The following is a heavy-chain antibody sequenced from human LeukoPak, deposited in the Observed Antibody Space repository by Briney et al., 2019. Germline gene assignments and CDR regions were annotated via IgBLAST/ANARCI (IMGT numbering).Heavy chain of an antibody. CDR3: ARDIEAAGLFLDY. D-gene: IGHD6-13*01. V-gene: IGHV3-7*01. J-gene: IGHJ4*02. CDR2: TKYDGSEK. Sequence: PGGSLRLSCAASGFTFSSYWMSWVRQAPGKGLEWVANTKYDGSEKYYVDSVKGRFTISRDNAKNSLYLQMNSLRAEDTAVYYCARDIEAAGLFLDYWGQGTLVTVSP. CDR1: GFTFSSYW.